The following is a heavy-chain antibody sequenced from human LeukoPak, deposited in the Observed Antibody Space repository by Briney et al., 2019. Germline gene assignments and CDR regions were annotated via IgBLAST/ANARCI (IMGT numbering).Heavy chain of an antibody. J-gene: IGHJ4*02. V-gene: IGHV3-23*01. CDR3: AKSRGSSGHGPFDY. D-gene: IGHD3-22*01. Sequence: PGGSLRLSCAASGFTFSSYGMSWVRQAPGKGLESVSSISGSGGSTSYADSVKGRFTISRDNSKNTLSLQMNNLRAEDSAVYYCAKSRGSSGHGPFDYWGQGTLVTVSS. CDR2: ISGSGGST. CDR1: GFTFSSYG.